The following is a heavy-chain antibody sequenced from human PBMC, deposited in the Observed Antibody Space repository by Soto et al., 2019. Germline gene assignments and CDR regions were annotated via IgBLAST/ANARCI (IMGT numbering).Heavy chain of an antibody. CDR1: GDSMGTGGHY. J-gene: IGHJ4*02. Sequence: SETLSLTCTVSGDSMGTGGHYYNWIRQAPGKGLEWIGSVYYSGRSYSKSSVKSRVTISVDTSKNRFSLSLNSVTASDTAVYFCVSQRTTVPTQAYFDYWGPGALVTVSS. CDR2: VYYSGRS. CDR3: VSQRTTVPTQAYFDY. V-gene: IGHV4-39*01. D-gene: IGHD4-17*01.